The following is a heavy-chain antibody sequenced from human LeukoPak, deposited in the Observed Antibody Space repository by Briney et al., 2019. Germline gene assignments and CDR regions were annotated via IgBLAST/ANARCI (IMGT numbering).Heavy chain of an antibody. D-gene: IGHD2-2*01. CDR3: AKDLLVYCSSTSCPGGDY. J-gene: IGHJ4*02. V-gene: IGHV3-23*01. CDR2: ISGSGGST. Sequence: PGGSLRLSCAASGFTFSSYAMSWVRQAPGKGLEWVSAISGSGGSTYYADSVKGRFTISRDNSKNPLYLQMNSLRAEDTAVYYCAKDLLVYCSSTSCPGGDYWGQGTLVTVSS. CDR1: GFTFSSYA.